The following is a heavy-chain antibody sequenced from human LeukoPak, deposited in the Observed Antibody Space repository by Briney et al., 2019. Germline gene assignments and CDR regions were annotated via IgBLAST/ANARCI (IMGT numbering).Heavy chain of an antibody. J-gene: IGHJ4*02. CDR1: GGSIDRSFYY. V-gene: IGHV4-39*07. Sequence: SETLSLTCTVSGGSIDRSFYYWGWIRQPPGKGLEWIGSLYYSGKAYYNPSLNSRVTISLDTSKNLFSLKLNSVTAADPAVYYCARLGGSAWHLDYWGQGILVTVSS. D-gene: IGHD6-19*01. CDR2: LYYSGKA. CDR3: ARLGGSAWHLDY.